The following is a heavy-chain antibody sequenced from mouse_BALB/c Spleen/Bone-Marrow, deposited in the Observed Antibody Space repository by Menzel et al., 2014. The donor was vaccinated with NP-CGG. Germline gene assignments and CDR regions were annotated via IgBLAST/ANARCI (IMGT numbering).Heavy chain of an antibody. V-gene: IGHV4-1*02. CDR2: INSDSSTI. CDR1: GFDFSIYW. Sequence: EVKLVESGGGLVQPGGSLKLSCAASGFDFSIYWMNWVRQAPGKGLEWIGEINSDSSTINYTPSLKDKFIISRDNAKNTLYLQMSKVRSEDTALHYCVREGIRPWFAYWGQGTLVTVSA. CDR3: VREGIRPWFAY. J-gene: IGHJ3*01.